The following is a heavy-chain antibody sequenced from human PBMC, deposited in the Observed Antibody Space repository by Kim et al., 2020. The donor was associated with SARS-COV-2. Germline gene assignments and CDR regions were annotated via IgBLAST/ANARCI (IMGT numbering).Heavy chain of an antibody. J-gene: IGHJ4*02. CDR3: ARESRGVLTSGYRNDDWGIDY. V-gene: IGHV4-31*03. CDR2: IYDSGNT. Sequence: SETLSLTCTVSGGSISGRIYYWSWIRQHPGKGLEWIGYIYDSGNTYYNPSLNSRVTISVDTSKNQFSLKLISVTAADTAVYYCARESRGVLTSGYRNDDWGIDYWGQGTLVTVSS. D-gene: IGHD5-18*01. CDR1: GGSISGRIYY.